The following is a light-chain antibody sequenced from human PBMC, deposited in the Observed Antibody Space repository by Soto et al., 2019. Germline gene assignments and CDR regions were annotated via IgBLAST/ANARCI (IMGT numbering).Light chain of an antibody. J-gene: IGKJ1*01. CDR2: WAS. Sequence: DIMMTQSPDSLAVSLGERATINCKSSQSVLSSSNNKNYLTWYQQKPGQPPKLLIYWASTRESGVPDRFSGSGSGTDFTLTISSLQAEDVAVYYYQQYYGTQTFGQGTKVEIK. CDR3: QQYYGTQT. V-gene: IGKV4-1*01. CDR1: QSVLSSSNNKNY.